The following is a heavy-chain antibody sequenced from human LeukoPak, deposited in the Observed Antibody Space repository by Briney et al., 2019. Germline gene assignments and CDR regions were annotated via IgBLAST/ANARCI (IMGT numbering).Heavy chain of an antibody. V-gene: IGHV3-30*18. Sequence: QPGGSLRLSCAGSGFTFSSYGMHWVRQAPGKGLEWVAVTSYDGSNEYYRESVKGRVTISRDNSKNTLYLQMNSLRVEDTAVYYCAKGFSTGYSNAVDYWGQGTLVTVSS. CDR1: GFTFSSYG. D-gene: IGHD3-9*01. J-gene: IGHJ4*02. CDR2: TSYDGSNE. CDR3: AKGFSTGYSNAVDY.